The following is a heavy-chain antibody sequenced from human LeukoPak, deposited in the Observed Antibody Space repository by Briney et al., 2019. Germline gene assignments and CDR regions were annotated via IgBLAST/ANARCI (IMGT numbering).Heavy chain of an antibody. CDR3: AREYSSVGWFDP. D-gene: IGHD6-19*01. V-gene: IGHV1-2*02. CDR1: GYTFTGYY. CDR2: INPNSGGT. J-gene: IGHJ5*02. Sequence: ASVKVSCKASGYTFTGYYMHWVRQAPGQGLEWMGWINPNSGGTNYAQKFQGRVTMTRDTSISTAYMELSRLRSDDTAMYYCAREYSSVGWFDPWGQGTLVTVSS.